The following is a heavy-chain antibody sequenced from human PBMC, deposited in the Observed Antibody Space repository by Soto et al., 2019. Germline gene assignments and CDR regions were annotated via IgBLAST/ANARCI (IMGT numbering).Heavy chain of an antibody. CDR3: AREGYFDSRGYYGPDL. V-gene: IGHV1-18*01. D-gene: IGHD3-22*01. CDR2: ISAYNGNA. J-gene: IGHJ4*02. CDR1: GYTFTTFS. Sequence: GASVKVSCKASGYTFTTFSITWVRQAPGQGLEWLGWISAYNGNAHYEEKLQGRVTMTTDTSTSTAYMELKSLRSDDTAVYYCAREGYFDSRGYYGPDLWGQGTLVTVSS.